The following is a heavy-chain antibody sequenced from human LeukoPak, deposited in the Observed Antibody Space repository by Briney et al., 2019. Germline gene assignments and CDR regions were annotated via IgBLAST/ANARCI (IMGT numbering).Heavy chain of an antibody. CDR1: GGSISSSSYY. CDR2: IYYSGST. J-gene: IGHJ4*02. V-gene: IGHV4-39*07. Sequence: SETLSLTCTVSGGSISSSSYYWGWIRQPPGKGLEWIGSIYYSGSTYYNPSLKSRVTISVVTSKSQFSLKLSSVTAADTAVYYCARDRSSEDYFDYWGQGTLVTVSS. CDR3: ARDRSSEDYFDY. D-gene: IGHD3-16*02.